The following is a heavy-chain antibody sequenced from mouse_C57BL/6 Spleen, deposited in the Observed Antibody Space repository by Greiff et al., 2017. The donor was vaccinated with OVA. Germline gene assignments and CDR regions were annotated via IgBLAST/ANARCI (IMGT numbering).Heavy chain of an antibody. CDR2: INPNNGGT. CDR1: GYTFTDYY. CDR3: ARSGDYDVNYAMDY. J-gene: IGHJ4*01. V-gene: IGHV1-26*01. Sequence: VQLQQSGPELVKPGASVKISCKASGYTFTDYYMNWVQQSHGKSLEWIGDINPNNGGTSYNQKFKGKATLTVDKSSSTAYMELRSLTSEDSAVYYCARSGDYDVNYAMDYWGQGTSVTVSS. D-gene: IGHD2-4*01.